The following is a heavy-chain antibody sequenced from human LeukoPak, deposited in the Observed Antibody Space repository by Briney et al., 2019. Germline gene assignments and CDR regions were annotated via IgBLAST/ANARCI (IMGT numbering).Heavy chain of an antibody. CDR1: GGSISSGGYS. J-gene: IGHJ6*02. CDR2: IYHSGST. V-gene: IGHV4-30-2*01. CDR3: ARATTHYYYGMDV. D-gene: IGHD1-7*01. Sequence: SQTLSLTCAVSGGSISSGGYSWSWIRQPPGKGLEWIGYIYHSGSTYYSPSLKSRVTISVDRSKNQFSLKLSSVTAADAAVYYCARATTHYYYGMDVWGQGTTVTVSS.